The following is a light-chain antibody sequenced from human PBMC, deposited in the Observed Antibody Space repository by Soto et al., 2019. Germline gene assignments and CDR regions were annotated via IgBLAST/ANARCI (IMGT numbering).Light chain of an antibody. CDR3: QQFYSPVLS. CDR2: GTS. Sequence: DVQMTKSPSSLSASIGDRVTLTCRASQNIAEFLNWYQVKSDKGPKLLIYGTSPLQSGVPSRFSGGGSGTEFTLTISNLHPEDFAVYYCQQFYSPVLSFGGGTRVELK. V-gene: IGKV1-39*01. CDR1: QNIAEF. J-gene: IGKJ4*01.